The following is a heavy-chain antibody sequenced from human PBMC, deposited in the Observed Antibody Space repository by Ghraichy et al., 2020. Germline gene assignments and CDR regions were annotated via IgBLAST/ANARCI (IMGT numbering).Heavy chain of an antibody. CDR1: GFTFSSYW. Sequence: GGSLRLSCAASGFTFSSYWMSWVRQAPGKGLEWVANIKQDGSEKYYVDSVKGRFTISRDNAKNSLYLQMNSLRAEDTAVYYCARYTAAAGPYYYYGMDVWGQGTTVTVSS. D-gene: IGHD6-13*01. J-gene: IGHJ6*02. CDR3: ARYTAAAGPYYYYGMDV. V-gene: IGHV3-7*01. CDR2: IKQDGSEK.